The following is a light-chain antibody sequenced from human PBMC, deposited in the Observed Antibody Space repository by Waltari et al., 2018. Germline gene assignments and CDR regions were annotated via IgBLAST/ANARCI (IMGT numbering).Light chain of an antibody. V-gene: IGLV4-69*01. CDR3: QTGGHGTWV. CDR1: SGHSSNV. Sequence: QLVLTQSPSASASLGASVKLTCTLSSGHSSNVVAWLPQRPEKGPRDLMKVNRDGSHSRGDEIPDRFSGSSSGAERYLTISNLQSEDEADYYCQTGGHGTWVFGGGTGLTVV. J-gene: IGLJ3*02. CDR2: VNRDGSH.